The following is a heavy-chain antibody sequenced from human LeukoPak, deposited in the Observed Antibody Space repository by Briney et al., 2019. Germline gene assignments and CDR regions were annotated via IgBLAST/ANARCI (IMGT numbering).Heavy chain of an antibody. CDR3: ARSRAGLGYGGGYFDY. Sequence: ASVKVSCKASGGTFSSYAISWVRQAPGQGLEWMGRIIPILGIANYAQKFQGRVTITADKSTSTAYMELSSLRSEDTAVYYCARSRAGLGYGGGYFDYWGQGTLVTVSS. CDR2: IIPILGIA. J-gene: IGHJ4*02. CDR1: GGTFSSYA. V-gene: IGHV1-69*04. D-gene: IGHD5-12*01.